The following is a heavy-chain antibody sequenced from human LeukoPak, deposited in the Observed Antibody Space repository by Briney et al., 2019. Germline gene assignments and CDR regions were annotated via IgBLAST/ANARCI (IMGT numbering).Heavy chain of an antibody. CDR3: AAGPSTGPSGFYYYYMDV. J-gene: IGHJ6*03. D-gene: IGHD1-14*01. Sequence: SVKVSCKPSGGTFSDHAINWVRQAPGQGLEWMGRVMPAFRTANYAPKFQDRVTIPADESTTSVVMELSRLTFEDTALYSCAAGPSTGPSGFYYYYMDVWGRGTTVAVSS. CDR2: VMPAFRTA. V-gene: IGHV1-69*13. CDR1: GGTFSDHA.